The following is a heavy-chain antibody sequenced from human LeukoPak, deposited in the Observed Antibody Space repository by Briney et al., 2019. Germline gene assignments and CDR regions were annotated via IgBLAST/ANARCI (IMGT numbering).Heavy chain of an antibody. CDR2: ISHSGTI. Sequence: KASETLSLTCTVSGDSITSYFWSWIRQPPGKALEWIAYISHSGTINYNPSLKSRVAISLDASKNQFSLKLRSVTAADTAVYYCAREDYGGYRFDYWGQGMLVTVSS. D-gene: IGHD4-23*01. CDR3: AREDYGGYRFDY. V-gene: IGHV4-59*01. J-gene: IGHJ4*02. CDR1: GDSITSYF.